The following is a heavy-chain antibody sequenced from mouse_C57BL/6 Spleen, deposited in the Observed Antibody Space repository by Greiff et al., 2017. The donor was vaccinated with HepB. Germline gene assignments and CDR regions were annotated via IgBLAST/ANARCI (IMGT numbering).Heavy chain of an antibody. CDR1: GYTFTDYN. J-gene: IGHJ2*01. Sequence: VQLQQSGPELVKPGASVKMSCKASGYTFTDYNMHWVKQSHGKSLEWIGYINPNNGGTSYNQKFKGKATLTVNKSSITAYMELRSLTSEDSAVYYCASIYYYGSSYFDYWGQGTTLTVSS. CDR2: INPNNGGT. CDR3: ASIYYYGSSYFDY. V-gene: IGHV1-22*01. D-gene: IGHD1-1*01.